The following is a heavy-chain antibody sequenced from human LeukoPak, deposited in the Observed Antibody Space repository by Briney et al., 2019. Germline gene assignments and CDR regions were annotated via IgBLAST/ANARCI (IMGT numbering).Heavy chain of an antibody. Sequence: PGGSLRLSCAASGFTFSTYGMHWVRQAPGKGLEWVAVIWYDGSNKYYADSVKGRFTISRDNSKNTLHLQMNSLRAEDTAVYYCARGPDCSGGGCYFDGDGYYFDYWGQGTLVTVSS. CDR1: GFTFSTYG. CDR3: ARGPDCSGGGCYFDGDGYYFDY. J-gene: IGHJ4*02. D-gene: IGHD2-15*01. V-gene: IGHV3-33*01. CDR2: IWYDGSNK.